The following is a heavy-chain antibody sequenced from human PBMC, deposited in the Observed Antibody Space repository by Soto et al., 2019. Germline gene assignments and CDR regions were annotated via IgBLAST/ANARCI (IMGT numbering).Heavy chain of an antibody. CDR1: GGSFSGYY. V-gene: IGHV4-34*01. J-gene: IGHJ4*02. CDR2: INHSGST. Sequence: SETLSLTCAVYGGSFSGYYWSWIRQPPGKGLEWIGEINHSGSTNYNPSLKSRVTISVDTSKNQFSLKLSSVTAEDTAVYYCVKAAARGDYWGQGTLVTVSS. D-gene: IGHD6-13*01. CDR3: VKAAARGDY.